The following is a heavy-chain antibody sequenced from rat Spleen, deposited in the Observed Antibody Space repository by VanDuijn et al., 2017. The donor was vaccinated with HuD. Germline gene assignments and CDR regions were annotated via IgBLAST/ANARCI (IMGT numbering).Heavy chain of an antibody. CDR2: ISYDGSST. J-gene: IGHJ4*01. D-gene: IGHD3-7*01. CDR3: ARLKYRARVMDA. Sequence: EVQLVESDGGLVQPGRSLKLSCAASGFTFSDYYMAWVRQAPTKGLEWVANISYDGSSTYYRDSVKGRFTISRDNAKSTLYLQMDSLRSEDTATYYCARLKYRARVMDAWGQGASVTVSS. V-gene: IGHV5-29*01. CDR1: GFTFSDYY.